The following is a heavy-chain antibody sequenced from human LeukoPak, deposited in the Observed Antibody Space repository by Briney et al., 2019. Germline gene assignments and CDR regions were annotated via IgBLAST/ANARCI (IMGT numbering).Heavy chain of an antibody. CDR3: ARVLFPGRVAARPDDY. D-gene: IGHD6-6*01. V-gene: IGHV3-48*01. CDR1: GFTFSSYS. CDR2: ISSSSSTI. J-gene: IGHJ4*02. Sequence: PGGSLRLSCAAPGFTFSSYSMNWVRQAPGKGLEWVSYISSSSSTIYYADSVKGRFTISRDNAKNSLYLQMNSLRAEDTAVYYCARVLFPGRVAARPDDYWGQGTLVTVSS.